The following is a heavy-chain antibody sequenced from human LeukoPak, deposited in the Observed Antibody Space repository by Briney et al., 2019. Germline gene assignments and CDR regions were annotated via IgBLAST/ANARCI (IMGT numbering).Heavy chain of an antibody. J-gene: IGHJ5*02. V-gene: IGHV5-51*01. Sequence: GESLKISCKGSGYSFTSYWIGWVRQMPGKGLEWMGIIYPGDSDTRYSPSFQGQVTISADKSISTAYLQWSSLKASDTAMYYCARRGAILGYCSGGSRHKNWFDPWGQGTLVTVSS. CDR2: IYPGDSDT. CDR3: ARRGAILGYCSGGSRHKNWFDP. CDR1: GYSFTSYW. D-gene: IGHD2-15*01.